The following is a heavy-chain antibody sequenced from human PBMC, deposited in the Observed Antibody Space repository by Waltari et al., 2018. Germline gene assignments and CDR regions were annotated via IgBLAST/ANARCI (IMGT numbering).Heavy chain of an antibody. CDR3: ARASYYDFWSGYWGEDYFDY. CDR2: IYYSGST. D-gene: IGHD3-3*01. V-gene: IGHV4-39*07. J-gene: IGHJ4*02. Sequence: QLQLQESGPGLVKPSETLSLTCTVSGGSISSSSYYWGWIRQPPGKGLEWIGSIYYSGSTYYNPSRKSRVPISVDTSKNQFSLKLSSVTAADTAVYYCARASYYDFWSGYWGEDYFDYWGQGTLVTVSS. CDR1: GGSISSSSYY.